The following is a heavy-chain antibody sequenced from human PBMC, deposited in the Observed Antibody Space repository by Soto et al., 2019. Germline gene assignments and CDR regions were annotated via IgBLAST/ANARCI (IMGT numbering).Heavy chain of an antibody. CDR1: GFTFSTYA. V-gene: IGHV3-23*01. CDR2: ISGIGDTT. CDR3: ARGSSPVSSYYGVGV. J-gene: IGHJ6*02. Sequence: GGSLRLSCAASGFTFSTYAISWVRQAPGKGLEWVSIISGIGDTTYYADSVKGRFTVSRDNSKNTLDLQMNSLRAEDAAVSYCARGSSPVSSYYGVGVWGQGTPVTVSS.